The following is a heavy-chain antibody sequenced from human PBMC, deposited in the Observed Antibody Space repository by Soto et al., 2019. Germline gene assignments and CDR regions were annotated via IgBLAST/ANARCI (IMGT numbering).Heavy chain of an antibody. J-gene: IGHJ4*02. CDR1: GGSFSDYY. V-gene: IGHV4-34*01. Sequence: QVQLQQWGAGLLKPSETLSLTCAVYGGSFSDYYWSWIRQPPGKGLEWIGEINHSGSTNYNPSLKSRVTISVDTSKNQFSLKLTSVTAADTAMYYCASLDSSVWYLAYWGQGTLVTVSS. CDR3: ASLDSSVWYLAY. D-gene: IGHD6-19*01. CDR2: INHSGST.